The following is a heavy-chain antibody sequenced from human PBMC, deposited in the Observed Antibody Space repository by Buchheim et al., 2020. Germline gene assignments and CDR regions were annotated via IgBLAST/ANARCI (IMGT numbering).Heavy chain of an antibody. CDR1: GYTFTGYY. Sequence: QVQLVQSGAEVKKPGASVKVSCKASGYTFTGYYIHWVRQAPGQGLEWMGRINPNSGGTNSAQKFQGRVTVTRDTSISTAYMELSRLTSDDTALYYCARERAKDRGNYYGSLDYWGQGTL. J-gene: IGHJ4*02. D-gene: IGHD1-26*01. V-gene: IGHV1-2*06. CDR2: INPNSGGT. CDR3: ARERAKDRGNYYGSLDY.